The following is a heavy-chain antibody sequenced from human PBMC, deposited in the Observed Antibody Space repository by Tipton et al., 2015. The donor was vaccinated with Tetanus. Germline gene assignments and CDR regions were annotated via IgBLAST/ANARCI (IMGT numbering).Heavy chain of an antibody. Sequence: LRLSCTVSRASMNSYFWTWIRQPAGKGLEWIGRVYPGGTTDYNSSLESRVTLSVDMSKSQCSLTLTSVTAADTAVYYCARERLGPVTGTRYFFDHWGPGTPVLVSS. CDR2: VYPGGTT. CDR1: RASMNSYF. D-gene: IGHD6-19*01. CDR3: ARERLGPVTGTRYFFDH. V-gene: IGHV4-4*07. J-gene: IGHJ4*02.